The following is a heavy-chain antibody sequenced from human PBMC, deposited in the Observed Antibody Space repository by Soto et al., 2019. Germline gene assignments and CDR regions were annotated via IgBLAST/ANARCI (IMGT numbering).Heavy chain of an antibody. CDR1: GGSISSSSYY. CDR2: IYYSGST. J-gene: IGHJ6*02. D-gene: IGHD7-27*01. Sequence: SGTLSLTCTVSGGSISSSSYYWGWIRQPPGKGLEWIGSIYYSGSTYYNPSLKSRVTISVDTSKNQFSLKLSSVTAADTAVYYCARHPTGGVDYYYGMDVWGQGTTVTVSS. V-gene: IGHV4-39*01. CDR3: ARHPTGGVDYYYGMDV.